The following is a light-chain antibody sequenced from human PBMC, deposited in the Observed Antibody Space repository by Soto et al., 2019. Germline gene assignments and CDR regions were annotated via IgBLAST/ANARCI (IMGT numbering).Light chain of an antibody. CDR3: QQRSDRLS. CDR2: DAS. V-gene: IGKV3-15*01. Sequence: EIVLTQSPATLSVSPGERATLSCRASHSAASAVAWYQQKPGQAPRLLIYDASTRATGIPARFSGSGSATEFTLTISSLQSEDFAVYYCQQRSDRLSFGGGTVVEI. CDR1: HSAASA. J-gene: IGKJ4*01.